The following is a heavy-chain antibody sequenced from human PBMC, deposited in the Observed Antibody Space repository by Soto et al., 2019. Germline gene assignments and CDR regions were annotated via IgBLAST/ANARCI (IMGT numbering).Heavy chain of an antibody. V-gene: IGHV4-61*01. J-gene: IGHJ4*02. D-gene: IGHD3-3*01. Sequence: SETLSLTCNVSGGSVSRVSYYWSWIRQSPGKGLEWIGYVYYSGSTNYNPSLRSRVTISVDTSKNQFSLKLRSVTAADTAVYYCAASISIFGVVPFWGQGTLVTVSS. CDR2: VYYSGST. CDR1: GGSVSRVSYY. CDR3: AASISIFGVVPF.